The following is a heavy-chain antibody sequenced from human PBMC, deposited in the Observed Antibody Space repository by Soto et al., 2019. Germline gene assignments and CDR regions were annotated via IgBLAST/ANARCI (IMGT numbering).Heavy chain of an antibody. Sequence: SETLSLTWVVAGGSFSGYYWNWIRQPPGKGLEWIGEINHSGSTNYNPSLKSRVTISVDTSKNQLSLRLSSVTAADTAMYYCAVRYCSSTSCSTLDSWGQGTLVTVSS. J-gene: IGHJ4*02. V-gene: IGHV4-34*01. CDR1: GGSFSGYY. D-gene: IGHD2-2*01. CDR2: INHSGST. CDR3: AVRYCSSTSCSTLDS.